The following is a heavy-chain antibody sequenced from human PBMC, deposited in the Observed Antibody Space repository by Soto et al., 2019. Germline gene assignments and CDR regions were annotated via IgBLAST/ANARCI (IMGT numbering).Heavy chain of an antibody. J-gene: IGHJ6*02. Sequence: PGESLKISCKGSGYSFTSYWIGWVRQMPGKGLEWMGIIYPGDSDTRYSPSFQGQVTISADKSISTAYLQWSSLKASDTAMYYCARNLRDDYSNYDGFRYYYYGMDVWGQGTTVTVSS. V-gene: IGHV5-51*01. CDR2: IYPGDSDT. CDR1: GYSFTSYW. D-gene: IGHD4-4*01. CDR3: ARNLRDDYSNYDGFRYYYYGMDV.